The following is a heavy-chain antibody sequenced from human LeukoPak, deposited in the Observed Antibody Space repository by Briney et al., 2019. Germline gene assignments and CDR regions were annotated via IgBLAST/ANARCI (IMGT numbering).Heavy chain of an antibody. CDR1: SGSFRGYY. D-gene: IGHD6-13*01. V-gene: IGHV4-34*01. CDR3: ARGRIAAV. Sequence: SETLSLTCAVYSGSFRGYYWSWIRQPPGKGLEWIGKINHSGSADYNPSLKSRVTISLDTSKTQFSLRLSSVTAADTAVYYCARGRIAAVWGQGTLVTVSS. J-gene: IGHJ4*02. CDR2: INHSGSA.